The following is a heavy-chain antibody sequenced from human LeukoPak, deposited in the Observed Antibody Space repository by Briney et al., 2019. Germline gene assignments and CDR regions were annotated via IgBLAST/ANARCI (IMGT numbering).Heavy chain of an antibody. CDR3: ARLGVEMATIYYFDY. J-gene: IGHJ4*02. V-gene: IGHV4-4*09. CDR2: IYTSGST. Sequence: SETLSLTCTVSGGSISSYYWSWIRQRPGKGLEWIGYIYTSGSTNYNPSLKSRVTISVDTSKNQFSLKLSSVTAADTAVYYCARLGVEMATIYYFDYWGQGTLVTVSS. CDR1: GGSISSYY. D-gene: IGHD5-24*01.